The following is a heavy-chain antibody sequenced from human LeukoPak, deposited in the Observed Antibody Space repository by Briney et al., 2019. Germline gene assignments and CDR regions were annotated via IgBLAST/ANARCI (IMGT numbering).Heavy chain of an antibody. D-gene: IGHD4-17*01. CDR1: GYTFTSYD. CDR2: MNPNSCNT. CDR3: ARGRKRGDYVSRFDY. V-gene: IGHV1-8*01. J-gene: IGHJ4*02. Sequence: GSSVKVSCKSSGYTFTSYDINGVRQATGQGLEWMGWMNPNSCNTGYAQKFQGRVTMTMNTCLSTAYMEMSSLRSEDQAVYYCARGRKRGDYVSRFDYWGKGNLVTVSS.